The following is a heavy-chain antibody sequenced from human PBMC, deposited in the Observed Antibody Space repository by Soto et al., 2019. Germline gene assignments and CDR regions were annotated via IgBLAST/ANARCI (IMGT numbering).Heavy chain of an antibody. CDR2: IYYSGST. CDR3: ARAYYDILTGYSHLDY. Sequence: PSETRCHTRTGSGGLIRRYYWSWFRQLPGKGLEWIGYIYYSGSTTYNPSLKSRVTISVDMSKNQFSLKLSSVTAADTVVYYCARAYYDILTGYSHLDYWGQGTLVTVS. V-gene: IGHV4-59*08. J-gene: IGHJ4*02. CDR1: GGLIRRYY. D-gene: IGHD3-9*01.